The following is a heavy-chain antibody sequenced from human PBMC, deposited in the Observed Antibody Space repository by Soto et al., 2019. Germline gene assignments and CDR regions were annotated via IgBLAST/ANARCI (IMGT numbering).Heavy chain of an antibody. CDR2: ISSSSSYI. D-gene: IGHD6-13*01. CDR3: AREAAAAPFDY. Sequence: GGSLRLSCAASGFTFSSYSMSWVRQAPGKGLEWVSSISSSSSYIYYADSVKGRFTISRDNAKNSLYLQMNSLRAEDTAVYYCAREAAAAPFDYWGQGTLVTVSS. V-gene: IGHV3-21*01. J-gene: IGHJ4*02. CDR1: GFTFSSYS.